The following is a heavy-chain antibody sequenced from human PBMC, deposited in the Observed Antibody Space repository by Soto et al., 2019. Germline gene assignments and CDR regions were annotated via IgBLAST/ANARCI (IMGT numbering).Heavy chain of an antibody. CDR3: ARGTNMVRGVIKKYYYSGMDV. CDR2: MNTNSGNT. Sequence: ASVKVSCKASGYTFTSYDSNWVRQATGQGLEWMGWMNTNSGNTGYAQKFQGRVTMTRNTSISTAYMELSSLRSEDTAGYYCARGTNMVRGVIKKYYYSGMDVGGQGPKVTV. CDR1: GYTFTSYD. D-gene: IGHD3-10*01. V-gene: IGHV1-8*01. J-gene: IGHJ6*02.